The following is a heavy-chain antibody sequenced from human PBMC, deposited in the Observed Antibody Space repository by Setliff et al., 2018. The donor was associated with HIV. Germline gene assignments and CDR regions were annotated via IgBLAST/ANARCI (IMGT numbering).Heavy chain of an antibody. D-gene: IGHD1-26*01. V-gene: IGHV1-8*01. CDR3: TRWIVGSSNIFAFDI. J-gene: IGHJ3*02. CDR1: GYALTDFD. CDR2: INPKSGNT. Sequence: ASVKVSCKASGYALTDFDIYWMRQASGQGLEWLGWINPKSGNTAYAQSFQGRVTLTTSTAISTVDMELSSLSSEDTAVYYCTRWIVGSSNIFAFDIWGQGTLVTVSS.